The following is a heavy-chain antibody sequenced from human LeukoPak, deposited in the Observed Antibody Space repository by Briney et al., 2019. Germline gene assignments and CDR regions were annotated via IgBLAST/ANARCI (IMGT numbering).Heavy chain of an antibody. Sequence: ASVKLSCKASGYTFTSYGISWVRQAPGQGLEWMGWISGYNGKTNYAQKLQGRVTMTTDTSTSTAYMELRSLRSDDTAVYYCARDYRDVLLWFGELSKWGQGTLVTVSS. V-gene: IGHV1-18*01. CDR3: ARDYRDVLLWFGELSK. CDR2: ISGYNGKT. CDR1: GYTFTSYG. D-gene: IGHD3-10*01. J-gene: IGHJ4*02.